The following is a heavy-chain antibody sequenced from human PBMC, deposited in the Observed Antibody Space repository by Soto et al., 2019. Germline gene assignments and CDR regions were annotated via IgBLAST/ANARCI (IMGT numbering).Heavy chain of an antibody. CDR3: ARGWDFGV. CDR2: IKADGTEE. D-gene: IGHD1-26*01. Sequence: EVQLVESGGDLVQPGGSLRLSCAASGFSISNHWMTWVRQAPGKGPEWVANIKADGTEEKYVESVKGRVTISRDNAKNSRYLQMNSRRAEDTAMYYCARGWDFGVWGQGTMVVVSS. V-gene: IGHV3-7*04. J-gene: IGHJ3*01. CDR1: GFSISNHW.